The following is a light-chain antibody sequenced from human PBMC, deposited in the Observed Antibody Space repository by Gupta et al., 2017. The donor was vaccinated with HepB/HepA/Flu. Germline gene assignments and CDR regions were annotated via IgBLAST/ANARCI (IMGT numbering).Light chain of an antibody. J-gene: IGLJ1*01. CDR1: NNNVGSEG. CDR3: AAWDNSLSAQV. Sequence: QAGLIQPPSVSKGLKQTATPTCTGNNNNVGSEGAVWLQQHEGHPPKLLSYKNNDRPSGISERFSASRPGSTASLTITGLQAEDEADYFGAAWDNSLSAQVFGSGTKVTVL. CDR2: KNN. V-gene: IGLV10-54*04.